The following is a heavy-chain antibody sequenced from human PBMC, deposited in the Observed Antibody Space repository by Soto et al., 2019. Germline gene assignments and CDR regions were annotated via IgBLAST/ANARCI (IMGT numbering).Heavy chain of an antibody. CDR1: GFTFSDYY. CDR2: ISSSGSTI. Sequence: QVQLVESGGGLVKPGGSLRLSCAASGFTFSDYYMSWIRQAPGNGLEWVAYISSSGSTIYYADSVKGRFTISRDNAKNSRYLQMNSLRAEDTAVYYCARPLSGYDSLPGYYDYYMAVWGQGTTVTVSS. J-gene: IGHJ6*03. CDR3: ARPLSGYDSLPGYYDYYMAV. D-gene: IGHD5-12*01. V-gene: IGHV3-11*01.